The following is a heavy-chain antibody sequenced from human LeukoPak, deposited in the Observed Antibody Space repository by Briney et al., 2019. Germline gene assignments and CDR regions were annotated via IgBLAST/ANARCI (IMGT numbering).Heavy chain of an antibody. Sequence: GGSLRLSCVASGFTFSSYWMSWVRQPPGKGLDWVANIKQDGSWKYYLDSVKGRFTISRDNAKNSLYLQMNSLRAEDTAVYYCARCDSSSWDNWFDPWGQGTLVTVSS. J-gene: IGHJ5*02. CDR3: ARCDSSSWDNWFDP. CDR2: IKQDGSWK. V-gene: IGHV3-7*01. D-gene: IGHD6-13*01. CDR1: GFTFSSYW.